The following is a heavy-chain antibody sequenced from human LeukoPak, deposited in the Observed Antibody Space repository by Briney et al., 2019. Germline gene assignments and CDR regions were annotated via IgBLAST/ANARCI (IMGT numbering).Heavy chain of an antibody. CDR3: AGEDYFDSSGYASWRFDI. CDR1: GGSISDYY. J-gene: IGHJ3*02. Sequence: SETLSLTCTVSGGSISDYYWTWIRQPPGKGLEWIGHIYYSGNTIYNPPLKSRVTISVDTSKNQFSLKLTSVTTADTAVYYCAGEDYFDSSGYASWRFDIWGQGTMVTVSS. D-gene: IGHD3-22*01. CDR2: IYYSGNT. V-gene: IGHV4-59*01.